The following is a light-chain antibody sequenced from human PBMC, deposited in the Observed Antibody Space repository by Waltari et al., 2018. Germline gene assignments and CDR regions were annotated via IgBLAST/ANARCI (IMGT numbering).Light chain of an antibody. CDR3: QMYVRLPVT. CDR2: GAS. J-gene: IGKJ1*01. CDR1: QSVGRS. Sequence: ETVLTQSPGTLSLSPGAGATLSCRARQSVGRSLVWYQQKPGRAPRLLIYGASIRATGIPDRFTGSGSGTDFSLTISRLEPEDSAVYYCQMYVRLPVTFGQGTKVEI. V-gene: IGKV3-20*01.